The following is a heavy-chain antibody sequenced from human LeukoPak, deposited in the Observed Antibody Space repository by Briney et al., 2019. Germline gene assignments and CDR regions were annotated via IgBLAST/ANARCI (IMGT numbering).Heavy chain of an antibody. V-gene: IGHV1-69*05. Sequence: ASVKVSCKASGGTFTIYAISWVRQAPGQGLEWMGGIIPIFGTANYAQKFQGRVTVTTDESTSTAYMELSSLRSEDTAVYYCARVNYDSSGYPYYYMDVWGKGTTVTVSS. CDR2: IIPIFGTA. D-gene: IGHD3-22*01. CDR3: ARVNYDSSGYPYYYMDV. J-gene: IGHJ6*03. CDR1: GGTFTIYA.